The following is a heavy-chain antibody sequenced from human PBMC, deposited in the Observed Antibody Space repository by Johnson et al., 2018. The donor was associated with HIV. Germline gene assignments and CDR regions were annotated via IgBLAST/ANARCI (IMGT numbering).Heavy chain of an antibody. J-gene: IGHJ3*01. D-gene: IGHD3-10*01. CDR2: ISSSGSTI. CDR3: TRDRDGVGVS. CDR1: GFTFSSYG. Sequence: VQLVESGGGVVQPGRSLRLSCAASGFTFSSYGMHWVRQAPGKGLEWVSYISSSGSTIYYADSLKGRFTISRDNAKNSVYLQMSSLKTEDTAVYYCTRDRDGVGVSWGQGTMVTVSS. V-gene: IGHV3-48*04.